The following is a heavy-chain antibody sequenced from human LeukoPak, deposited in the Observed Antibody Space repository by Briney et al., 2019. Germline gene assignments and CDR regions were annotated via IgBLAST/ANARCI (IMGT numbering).Heavy chain of an antibody. CDR2: ISSSSSTI. CDR1: GFIFSDYE. Sequence: TGGSLRLSRVGSGFIFSDYEMNWVRQAPGKGLEWLSNISSSSSTIYYADSVKGRFTISRDSAKNPLYLQMNSLRAEDTALYYCARGIVGGAYYYYGMDVWGQGTTVTVSS. V-gene: IGHV3-48*03. D-gene: IGHD3-16*01. J-gene: IGHJ6*02. CDR3: ARGIVGGAYYYYGMDV.